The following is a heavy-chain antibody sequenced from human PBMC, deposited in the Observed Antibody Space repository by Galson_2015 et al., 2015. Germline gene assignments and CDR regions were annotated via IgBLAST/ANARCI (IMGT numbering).Heavy chain of an antibody. Sequence: SVKVSCKASGYTFTSYYMHWVRRAPGQGLEWMGIINPSGGSTSYAQKFQGRVTMTRDTSTSTVYMELSSLRSEDTAVYYCARDLYSGSSSLTFDIGGQGTMVTVSS. CDR2: INPSGGST. CDR3: ARDLYSGSSSLTFDI. CDR1: GYTFTSYY. D-gene: IGHD1-26*01. V-gene: IGHV1-46*01. J-gene: IGHJ3*02.